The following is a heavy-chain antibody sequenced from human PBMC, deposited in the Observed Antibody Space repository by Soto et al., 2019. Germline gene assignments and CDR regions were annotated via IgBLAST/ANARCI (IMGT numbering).Heavy chain of an antibody. D-gene: IGHD3-3*01. Sequence: GGSLRLSCSASVFSFSSYDMHWVRHATGKGLEWVSAIGTASDTYYPGSVKGRFTISRDNAKNSLYLQMNSLRAEDTAVYYCARDYDFWSGATRPSYYYYMDVWGKGTTVTVSS. V-gene: IGHV3-13*01. CDR2: IGTASDT. CDR1: VFSFSSYD. J-gene: IGHJ6*03. CDR3: ARDYDFWSGATRPSYYYYMDV.